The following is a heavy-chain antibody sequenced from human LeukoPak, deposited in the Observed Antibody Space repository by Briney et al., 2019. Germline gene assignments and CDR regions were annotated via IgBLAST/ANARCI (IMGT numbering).Heavy chain of an antibody. Sequence: SETLSLTCTVSGGSISSYYWSWIRQPPGKGLEWIGYIYYSGSTNYNPSLKSRITISVDTSKNQFSLKLSSVTAADTAVYYCASYSYYYDSSGYFDYWGQGTLVTVSS. J-gene: IGHJ4*02. CDR1: GGSISSYY. D-gene: IGHD3-22*01. CDR3: ASYSYYYDSSGYFDY. V-gene: IGHV4-59*01. CDR2: IYYSGST.